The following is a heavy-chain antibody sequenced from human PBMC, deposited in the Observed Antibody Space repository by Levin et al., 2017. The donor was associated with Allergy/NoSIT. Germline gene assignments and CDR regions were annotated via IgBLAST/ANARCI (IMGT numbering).Heavy chain of an antibody. J-gene: IGHJ3*02. CDR3: AKVIRAFDI. CDR2: ISGSGGST. CDR1: GFTFSSYA. Sequence: GESLKISCAASGFTFSSYAMSWVRQAPGKGLEWVSAISGSGGSTYYADSVKGRFTISRDNSKNTLYLQMNSLRAEDTAVYYCAKVIRAFDIWGQGTMVTVSS. V-gene: IGHV3-23*01.